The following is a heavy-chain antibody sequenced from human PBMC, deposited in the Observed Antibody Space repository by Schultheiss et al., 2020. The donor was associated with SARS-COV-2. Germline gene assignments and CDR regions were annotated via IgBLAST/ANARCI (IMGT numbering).Heavy chain of an antibody. Sequence: GGSLRLSCAASGFSFSSCGMHWVRQAPGKGLEWVAVISYDGSTQYYSDSVKGRFTISRDNSKNTLYLQMNSLRAEDTAVYYCASSYSNYAGKSWFDPWGQGTLVTVSS. CDR2: ISYDGSTQ. J-gene: IGHJ5*02. CDR1: GFSFSSCG. D-gene: IGHD4-11*01. V-gene: IGHV3-30*03. CDR3: ASSYSNYAGKSWFDP.